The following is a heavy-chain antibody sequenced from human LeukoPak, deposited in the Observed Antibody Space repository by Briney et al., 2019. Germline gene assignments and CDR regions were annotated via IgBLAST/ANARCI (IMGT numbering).Heavy chain of an antibody. CDR2: ISSTSSTI. CDR3: ARVEGYGDYA. D-gene: IGHD4-17*01. J-gene: IGHJ5*02. Sequence: GGSLRLSCAASAFTFNTYSMNWVRQAPGKGLEWVSYISSTSSTIYYADSVKGRFTISRDNAKNFLYLQMNSLRVEDTAVYYCARVEGYGDYAWGQGTLVTVSS. V-gene: IGHV3-48*01. CDR1: AFTFNTYS.